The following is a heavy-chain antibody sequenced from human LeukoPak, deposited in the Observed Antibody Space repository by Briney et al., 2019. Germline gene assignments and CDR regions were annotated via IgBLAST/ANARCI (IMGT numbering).Heavy chain of an antibody. Sequence: GESLKISCKGSGYSFTSYWISWVRQMPGEGLEWMGRIDPSDSYTNYSPSFQGHATISADKSINTAYLQWSSLKASDTAMYYCASSIVVVPAATIDYWGQGTLVTVSS. CDR3: ASSIVVVPAATIDY. CDR2: IDPSDSYT. J-gene: IGHJ4*02. V-gene: IGHV5-10-1*01. CDR1: GYSFTSYW. D-gene: IGHD2-2*01.